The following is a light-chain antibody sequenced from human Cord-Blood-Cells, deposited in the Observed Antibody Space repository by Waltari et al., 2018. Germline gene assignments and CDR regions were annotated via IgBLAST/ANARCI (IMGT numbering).Light chain of an antibody. V-gene: IGKV1-39*01. CDR3: QQSYSTPLK. CDR1: QSISSY. J-gene: IGKJ4*02. Sequence: DIQMTQSPSSLSASVGDRVTITCRASQSISSYLNWYQQKPEKAPKLLIYAASSLQSGVPSRFSGSGSGTDVTLTISSLQPEEVATYYCQQSYSTPLKFGGGTKVEIK. CDR2: AAS.